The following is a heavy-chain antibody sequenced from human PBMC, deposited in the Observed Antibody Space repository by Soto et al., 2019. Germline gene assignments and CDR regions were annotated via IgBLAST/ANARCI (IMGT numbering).Heavy chain of an antibody. CDR1: GYTFTSYG. J-gene: IGHJ4*02. D-gene: IGHD3-22*01. CDR3: ARDVNYYDSSGYPDY. V-gene: IGHV1-18*04. CDR2: ISAYNGNT. Sequence: SVKVSCKASGYTFTSYGISWVRQAPGQGLEWMGWISAYNGNTNYAQKLQGRVTMTTDTSTSTAYMELRSLRSDDTAVYYCARDVNYYDSSGYPDYWGQGTLVTVSS.